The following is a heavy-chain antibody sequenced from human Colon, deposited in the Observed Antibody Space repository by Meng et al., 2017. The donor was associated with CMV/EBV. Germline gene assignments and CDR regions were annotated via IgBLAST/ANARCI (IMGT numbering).Heavy chain of an antibody. CDR3: ASSSRDIEVFDM. CDR1: GVSMNGYY. Sequence: SETLSLTCTVSGVSMNGYYWSWIRQSPGKGLEWIGFTYYIGSADIGTRYSPSFESRVSISLDTSKNQFSLRLNSVTAADTAVYFCASSSRDIEVFDMWGQGTKVTVSS. CDR2: TYYIGSADIGT. J-gene: IGHJ3*02. D-gene: IGHD2-2*01. V-gene: IGHV4-59*01.